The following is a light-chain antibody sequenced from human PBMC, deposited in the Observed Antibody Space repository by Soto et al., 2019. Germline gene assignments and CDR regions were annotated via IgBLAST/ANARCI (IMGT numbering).Light chain of an antibody. J-gene: IGKJ3*01. CDR2: HAS. Sequence: EIVMTQSPATLSVSPGERATLSCRASPSVNSNLAWYQQKPGQAPRLLIYHASARAIGIPARFSGSGSGTEFTLTISSLQSEDFAVYYCQQYSNWPFTFGPGTRWIS. CDR1: PSVNSN. V-gene: IGKV3-15*01. CDR3: QQYSNWPFT.